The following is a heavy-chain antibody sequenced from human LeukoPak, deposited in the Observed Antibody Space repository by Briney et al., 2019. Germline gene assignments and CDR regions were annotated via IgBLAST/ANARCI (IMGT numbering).Heavy chain of an antibody. CDR1: GFTFSSYS. D-gene: IGHD3-3*01. V-gene: IGHV3-23*01. Sequence: LTGGSLRLSCAASGFTFSSYSMNWVRQAPGKGLEWVSAISGSGGSTYYADSVKGRFTISRDNSKNTLYLQMNSLRAEDTAVYYCAKMDDYDFWSGYHDYWGQGTLVTVSS. CDR2: ISGSGGST. J-gene: IGHJ4*02. CDR3: AKMDDYDFWSGYHDY.